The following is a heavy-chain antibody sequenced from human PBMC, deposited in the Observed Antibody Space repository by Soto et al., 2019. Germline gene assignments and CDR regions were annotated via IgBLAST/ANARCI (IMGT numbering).Heavy chain of an antibody. CDR2: IIPIFGTA. D-gene: IGHD2-2*01. CDR3: ARVGIYCSSTSCNYYYYGMDV. CDR1: GGTFSSYA. J-gene: IGHJ6*02. Sequence: GASVKVSCKASGGTFSSYAISWVRQAPGQGLEWMGGIIPIFGTANYAQKFQGRVTITADESTSTAYMELSSLRSEDTAVYYCARVGIYCSSTSCNYYYYGMDVWGQGTTVTVSS. V-gene: IGHV1-69*13.